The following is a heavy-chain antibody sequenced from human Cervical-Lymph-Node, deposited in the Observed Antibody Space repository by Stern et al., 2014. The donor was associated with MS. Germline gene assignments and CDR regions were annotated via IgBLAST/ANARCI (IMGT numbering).Heavy chain of an antibody. CDR3: ARIVYDLRSGYYIPFEQ. V-gene: IGHV3-7*01. CDR1: GFTFSSYW. D-gene: IGHD3-3*01. J-gene: IGHJ4*02. CDR2: INLDGSEA. Sequence: EVQLVESGGGLVQPGGSLRLSCAASGFTFSSYWMSWVRQAPGQGLEWVTNINLDGSEAFYVGFVKGRFTFSRDTAKNSPYLQLNSLRAEDTAVYYYARIVYDLRSGYYIPFEQWGQGTLVTVSS.